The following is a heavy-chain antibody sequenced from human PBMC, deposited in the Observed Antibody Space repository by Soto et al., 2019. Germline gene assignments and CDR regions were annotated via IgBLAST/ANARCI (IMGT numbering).Heavy chain of an antibody. CDR2: IYYSGST. CDR3: ARQRDSPGAFDI. Sequence: QVQLQESGPGLVKPSETLSLTCTVSGGSISSYYWSWIRQPPGKGLEWIGYIYYSGSTNYNPSLKSRFTISVDTSKHQFSLKLSSVTAAATAVYYCARQRDSPGAFDIWGQGTMVTVSS. V-gene: IGHV4-59*08. CDR1: GGSISSYY. J-gene: IGHJ3*02.